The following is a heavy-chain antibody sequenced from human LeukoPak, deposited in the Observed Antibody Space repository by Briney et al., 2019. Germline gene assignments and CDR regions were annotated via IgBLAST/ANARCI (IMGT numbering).Heavy chain of an antibody. CDR3: ARGWVANRIDY. V-gene: IGHV4-59*01. CDR2: IYYSGST. Sequence: SETLSLTCTASGGSISSYYWSWIRHPPGKGLEGIGYIYYSGSTNYNPSLKSRVTISVDTSKNQFSLKLSSVTATDTAVYYCARGWVANRIDYWGQGTLVTVSS. CDR1: GGSISSYY. J-gene: IGHJ4*02. D-gene: IGHD2-15*01.